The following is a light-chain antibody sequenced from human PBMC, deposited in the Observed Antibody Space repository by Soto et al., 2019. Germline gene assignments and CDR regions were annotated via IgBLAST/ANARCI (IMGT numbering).Light chain of an antibody. Sequence: NQSPSSLSASVGDRVTMSCRASQTISSWLAWYQQKPGQAPRLLIYDASNRATGIPARFSGSGSGTDFTLTISSLEPEDFAVYYCQQRSNWPPITFGQGTRLEIK. CDR3: QQRSNWPPIT. J-gene: IGKJ5*01. V-gene: IGKV3-11*01. CDR2: DAS. CDR1: QTISSW.